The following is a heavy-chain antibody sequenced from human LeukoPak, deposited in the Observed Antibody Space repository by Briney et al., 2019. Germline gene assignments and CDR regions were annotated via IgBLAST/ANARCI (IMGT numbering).Heavy chain of an antibody. Sequence: SETLSLICTTSGAPISRFYWSWVRQPPGKGLEWIGNIYNGVPTFFNPSLKSRVTLSVDTSKTQFSLQLASVTAADTAVYYCVQTTGWPGFDYWGQGILVTASS. D-gene: IGHD6-19*01. CDR2: IYNGVPT. V-gene: IGHV4-4*09. CDR1: GAPISRFY. J-gene: IGHJ4*02. CDR3: VQTTGWPGFDY.